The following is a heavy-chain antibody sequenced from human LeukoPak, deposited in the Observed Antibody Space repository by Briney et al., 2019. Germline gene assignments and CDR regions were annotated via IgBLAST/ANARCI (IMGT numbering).Heavy chain of an antibody. CDR1: GFTFSSYG. J-gene: IGHJ4*02. D-gene: IGHD3-22*01. CDR3: ARANYYDSSGYYRYFDY. Sequence: PGGSLRLSCAASGFTFSSYGMSWIRQPPGKGLEWIGEINHSGSTNYNPSLKSRVTISVDTSKNQFSLKLSSVTAADTAVYYCARANYYDSSGYYRYFDYWGQGTLVTVSS. CDR2: INHSGST. V-gene: IGHV4-34*01.